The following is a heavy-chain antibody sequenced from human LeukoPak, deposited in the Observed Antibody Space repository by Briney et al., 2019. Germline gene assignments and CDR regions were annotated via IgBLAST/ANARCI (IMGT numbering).Heavy chain of an antibody. CDR1: GLTFNTYA. V-gene: IGHV3-23*01. CDR2: VSGSGAGT. CDR3: AKGPRAGLRYWYFDL. D-gene: IGHD2-21*02. J-gene: IGHJ2*01. Sequence: GGSLRLSWAASGLTFNTYAMSWVRKAPGKGLQWASTVSGSGAGTFYGDSVKGRFTISRDNSNNTLFLQMNSLSADDTAVYFCAKGPRAGLRYWYFDLWGRGSLVTVSS.